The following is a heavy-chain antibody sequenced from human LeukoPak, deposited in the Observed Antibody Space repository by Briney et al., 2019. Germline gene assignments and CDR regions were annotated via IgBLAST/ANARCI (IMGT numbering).Heavy chain of an antibody. Sequence: GASVKVSCKASGYTFTGHYMHWVRQAPGQGPEWMGWINPNSCGTNYAQKFQGRVTMTRDTSISTAYMELSGLRSDDTAVYYCARCSTPHWIFDAFDIWGQGTMVTVSS. V-gene: IGHV1-2*02. CDR2: INPNSCGT. J-gene: IGHJ3*02. D-gene: IGHD1-1*01. CDR1: GYTFTGHY. CDR3: ARCSTPHWIFDAFDI.